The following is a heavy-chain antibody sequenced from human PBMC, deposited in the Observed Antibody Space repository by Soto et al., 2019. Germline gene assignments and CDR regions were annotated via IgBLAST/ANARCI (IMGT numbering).Heavy chain of an antibody. D-gene: IGHD6-13*01. CDR3: GRGGIAAAGTYYYYGMDV. CDR1: GYTFTSYY. V-gene: IGHV1-46*03. J-gene: IGHJ6*02. Sequence: QVQLVQSGAEVKKPGASVKVSCKASGYTFTSYYMHWVRQAPGQGLEWMGIINPSGGSTSYAQKFQGGVTMTRDTSTSTVYMELSSLRSEDTAVYYCGRGGIAAAGTYYYYGMDVWGQGTTVTVSS. CDR2: INPSGGST.